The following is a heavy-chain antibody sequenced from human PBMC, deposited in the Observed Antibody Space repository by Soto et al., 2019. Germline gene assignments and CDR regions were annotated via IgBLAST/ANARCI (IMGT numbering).Heavy chain of an antibody. CDR2: INPEETTT. V-gene: IGHV3-74*01. CDR3: ARGCLEPVDY. CDR1: GFSFSTFW. Sequence: EVQLVESGGDLVQPGGSLRLSCAASGFSFSTFWMHWVRQAPGKGLVWVSRINPEETTTTYADSVRGRFTISRDNAKNTLYLQMNSLRADDTAVYYCARGCLEPVDYWGQGTLVTVFS. D-gene: IGHD2-2*01. J-gene: IGHJ4*02.